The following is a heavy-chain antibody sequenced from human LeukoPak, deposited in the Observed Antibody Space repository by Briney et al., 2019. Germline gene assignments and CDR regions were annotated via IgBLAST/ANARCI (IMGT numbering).Heavy chain of an antibody. V-gene: IGHV3-13*01. J-gene: IGHJ4*02. Sequence: GGSLRLSCAASGFTFSSYDMHWVRQGTGKGLEWVSGNGTVGDTYYPGSVKGRFTISRENAKNSLYLQMNSLRAGDTAVYYCARDREGFDYWGQGTLVTVSS. CDR3: ARDREGFDY. CDR2: NGTVGDT. CDR1: GFTFSSYD.